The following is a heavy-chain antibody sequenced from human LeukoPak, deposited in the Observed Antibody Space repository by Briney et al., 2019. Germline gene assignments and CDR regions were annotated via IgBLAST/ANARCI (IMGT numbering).Heavy chain of an antibody. V-gene: IGHV1-2*02. D-gene: IGHD3-16*01. CDR3: ARAYDYVWGSYLKPPYYFDY. CDR2: INPNSGGT. Sequence: ASVKVSCKASGYTFTSYGISWVRQAPGQGLEWMGWINPNSGGTNYAQKFQGRVTMTRDTSISTAYMELSRLRSDDTAVYYCARAYDYVWGSYLKPPYYFDYWGQGTLVTVSS. CDR1: GYTFTSYG. J-gene: IGHJ4*02.